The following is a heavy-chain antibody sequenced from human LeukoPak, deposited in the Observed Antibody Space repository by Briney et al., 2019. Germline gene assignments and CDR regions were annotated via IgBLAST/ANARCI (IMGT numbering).Heavy chain of an antibody. Sequence: SETLSLTCAVSGGSIRSSSYYWGWIRQPPGKGLEWIGSIYYSGTTYYNPSLKSRVTISVDTSKNQFSLNLNSVTAADTAVYYCATQVGAARTYFDYWGQGTLVTVSS. CDR2: IYYSGTT. V-gene: IGHV4-39*01. D-gene: IGHD6-6*01. CDR3: ATQVGAARTYFDY. J-gene: IGHJ4*02. CDR1: GGSIRSSSYY.